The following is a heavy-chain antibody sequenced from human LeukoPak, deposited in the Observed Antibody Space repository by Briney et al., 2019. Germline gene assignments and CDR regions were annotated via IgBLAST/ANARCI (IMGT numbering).Heavy chain of an antibody. CDR1: GCSISSYY. V-gene: IGHV4-4*07. CDR2: IYSTGST. D-gene: IGHD6-13*01. J-gene: IGHJ4*02. Sequence: PSETLTLTCTVSGCSISSYYWSWIRQPAGKGLEWIARIYSTGSTNYNPSLKSRVTMSVDTSKNQFSLRLRSVTAADTAVYYCARQIASAGTAGFDFWGQGALVTVSS. CDR3: ARQIASAGTAGFDF.